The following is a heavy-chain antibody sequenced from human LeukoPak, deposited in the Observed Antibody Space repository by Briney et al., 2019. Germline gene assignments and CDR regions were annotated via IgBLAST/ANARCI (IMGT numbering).Heavy chain of an antibody. CDR3: AREMYYYGSGSYPNNYDGFDI. CDR2: IYYSGST. CDR1: SGSISSGDYY. J-gene: IGHJ3*02. Sequence: SQTLSLTCTVYSGSISSGDYYWSWIRQPPGKGLEWIGYIYYSGSTYYNPSLKSRVTISVDTSKNQFSLKLNSVTAADTAVYYCAREMYYYGSGSYPNNYDGFDIWGQGTMVTVSS. V-gene: IGHV4-30-4*08. D-gene: IGHD3-10*01.